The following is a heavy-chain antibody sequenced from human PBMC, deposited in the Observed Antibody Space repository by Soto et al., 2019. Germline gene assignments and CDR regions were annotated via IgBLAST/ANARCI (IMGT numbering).Heavy chain of an antibody. CDR2: ISGSGGST. V-gene: IGHV3-23*01. CDR3: AKDPDFDFWSGSNWFDP. Sequence: GGSLRLSCAACGFPVSSYAMSWVRQAPGKGLEWVSAISGSGGSTYYADSVKGRFTISRDNSKNTLYLQMNSLRAEDTAVYYCAKDPDFDFWSGSNWFDPWGQGTLVTVSS. J-gene: IGHJ5*02. CDR1: GFPVSSYA. D-gene: IGHD3-3*01.